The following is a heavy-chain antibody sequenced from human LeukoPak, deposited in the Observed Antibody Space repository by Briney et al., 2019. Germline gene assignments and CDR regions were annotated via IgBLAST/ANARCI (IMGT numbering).Heavy chain of an antibody. CDR3: ARDLVGYSYGYSDY. V-gene: IGHV3-66*01. J-gene: IGHJ4*02. Sequence: GGSLSLSCAASGFTVSSNYMSWVSQAPGKGMEWVSVIYSGGSTYYADSVKGRFTISRDNSKNTLYLQMNSLRAEDTAVYYCARDLVGYSYGYSDYWGQGTLVTVSS. CDR1: GFTVSSNY. CDR2: IYSGGST. D-gene: IGHD5-18*01.